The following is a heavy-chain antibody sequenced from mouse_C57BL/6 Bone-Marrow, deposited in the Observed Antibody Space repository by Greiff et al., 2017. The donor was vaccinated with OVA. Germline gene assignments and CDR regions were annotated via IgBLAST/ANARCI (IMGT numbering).Heavy chain of an antibody. CDR2: INPNNGGT. CDR3: ALYYYGSEYYAMDY. D-gene: IGHD1-1*01. V-gene: IGHV1-26*01. J-gene: IGHJ4*01. CDR1: GYTFTDYY. Sequence: VQLQQSGPELVKPGASVKISCKASGYTFTDYYMNWVKQSHGKSLEWIGDINPNNGGTSYNQRFKGKATLTVDKSSSTAYMELRSLTSEDSAVYYCALYYYGSEYYAMDYWGQGTSVTVSS.